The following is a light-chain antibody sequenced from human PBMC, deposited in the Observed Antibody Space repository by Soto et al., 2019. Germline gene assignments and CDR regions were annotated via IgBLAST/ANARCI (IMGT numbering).Light chain of an antibody. CDR2: AAS. J-gene: IGKJ1*01. CDR3: HQYNSYSS. CDR1: QSIVRN. Sequence: IQMTQSPSSLSASVGDRVTITCRASQSIVRNLNWYQQKPGKATKLLIYAASSFQGGAPRRIGGSGFTTESTLAISSQPADDFATYYCHQYNSYSSFGQGTKVDIK. V-gene: IGKV1-9*01.